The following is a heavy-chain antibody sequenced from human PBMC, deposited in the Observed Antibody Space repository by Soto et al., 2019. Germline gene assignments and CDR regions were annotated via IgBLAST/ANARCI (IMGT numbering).Heavy chain of an antibody. Sequence: GASVKVSCKVSGYTLTELSMHWVRQAPGKGLEWMGGFDPEDGETIYAQKFQGRVTMTEDTSTDTAYMELSSLRSEDTAVYYCATYLMVRSYAGFDPWGQGTLVTVSS. CDR3: ATYLMVRSYAGFDP. J-gene: IGHJ5*02. V-gene: IGHV1-24*01. D-gene: IGHD2-2*01. CDR2: FDPEDGET. CDR1: GYTLTELS.